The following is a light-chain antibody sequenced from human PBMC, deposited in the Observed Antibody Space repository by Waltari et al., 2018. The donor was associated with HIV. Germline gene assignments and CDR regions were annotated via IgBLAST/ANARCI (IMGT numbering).Light chain of an antibody. CDR3: QHYENWPYT. CDR1: QSVSTN. J-gene: IGKJ2*01. Sequence: EIFLTQSPATLSVSPVDRATLSCRARQSVSTNLAWYQFKPGQAPRLLIRAASTSASGVPARFSGSGSGAEFTLAISSLQSEDFALYYCQHYENWPYTFGQGTKVEIK. CDR2: AAS. V-gene: IGKV3-15*01.